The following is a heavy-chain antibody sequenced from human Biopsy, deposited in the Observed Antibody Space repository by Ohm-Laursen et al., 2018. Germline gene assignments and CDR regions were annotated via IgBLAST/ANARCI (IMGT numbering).Heavy chain of an antibody. V-gene: IGHV4-39*01. CDR3: ARDCDTSGYYYVS. J-gene: IGHJ5*02. CDR1: GDSISSSSYF. D-gene: IGHD3-22*01. Sequence: SETLSLTWAVSGDSISSSSYFWGWIRQPPGKGLEWIGSTHYSGITYYNPSLTSRAAISVDTSKNLFSLRLTSVTAADAAVYYCARDCDTSGYYYVSWGQGTLVTVSS. CDR2: THYSGIT.